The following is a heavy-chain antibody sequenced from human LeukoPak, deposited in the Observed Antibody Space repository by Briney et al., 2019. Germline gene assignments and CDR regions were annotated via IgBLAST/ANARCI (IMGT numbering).Heavy chain of an antibody. CDR2: IYGGGTT. CDR3: ATDTYRWSTGY. V-gene: IGHV3-66*01. J-gene: IGHJ4*02. CDR1: GFTVSSNY. Sequence: GGSLRLSCATSGFTVSSNYMTWVRQAPGKGLEWVSVIYGGGTTYYADSVEGEFTISRDNSKNTLYLQMNSLRAGDTAVYFCATDTYRWSTGYWGQGTPVTVSS. D-gene: IGHD3-16*02.